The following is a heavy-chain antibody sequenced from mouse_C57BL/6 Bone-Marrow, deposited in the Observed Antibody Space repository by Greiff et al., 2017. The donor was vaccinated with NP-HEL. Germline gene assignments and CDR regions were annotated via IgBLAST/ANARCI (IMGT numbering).Heavy chain of an antibody. D-gene: IGHD2-3*01. J-gene: IGHJ4*01. CDR2: ISSGGDYI. Sequence: DVMLVESGEGLVKPGGSLKLSCAASGFTFSSYAMSWVRQTPEKRLEWVAYISSGGDYIYYADNVKGRFTISRDNARNTLYLQMSSLKSEDTAMYYCTRDRDYDCYYIYYAMDYWGQGTSVTVSS. CDR3: TRDRDYDCYYIYYAMDY. V-gene: IGHV5-9-1*02. CDR1: GFTFSSYA.